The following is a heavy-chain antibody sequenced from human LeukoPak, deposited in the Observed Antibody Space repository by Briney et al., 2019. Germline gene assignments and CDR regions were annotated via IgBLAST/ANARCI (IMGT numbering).Heavy chain of an antibody. D-gene: IGHD4-17*01. J-gene: IGHJ5*02. CDR2: INHSGST. CDR3: ARDYGDYAVNWFDP. CDR1: GGSFSGYY. V-gene: IGHV4-34*01. Sequence: PSETLSLTCAVYGGSFSGYYWSWIRQPPGKGLEWIGEINHSGSTNYNPSLKGRVTISVDTSKNQFSLKLSSVTAADTAVYYCARDYGDYAVNWFDPWGQGTLVTVSS.